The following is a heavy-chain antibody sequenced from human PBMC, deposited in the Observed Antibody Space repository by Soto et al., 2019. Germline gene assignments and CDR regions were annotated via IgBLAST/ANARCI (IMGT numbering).Heavy chain of an antibody. V-gene: IGHV4-34*01. D-gene: IGHD3-10*01. J-gene: IGHJ6*02. CDR3: ARASGGMDV. CDR2: INHSENT. Sequence: WLGEINHSENTNYNPSLKSRVTISVGTYKNQLSLYLNSVTAADTAVYYCARASGGMDVWGPGTTVTVSS.